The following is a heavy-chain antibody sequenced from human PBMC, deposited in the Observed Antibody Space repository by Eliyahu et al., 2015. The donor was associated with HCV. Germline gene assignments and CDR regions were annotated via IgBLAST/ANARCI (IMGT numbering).Heavy chain of an antibody. CDR1: GFTVSSKY. D-gene: IGHD3-22*01. CDR2: LYSGGGT. V-gene: IGHV3-66*01. CDR3: ASPYYYDGSVYYTQA. Sequence: EVHLAESGGGLVQPGGSLRLSCAASGFTVSSKYMTWVRQAPGKGLEWVSSLYSGGGTFYAESVKGRFTISRDNSKNTLYLQMNSLRAEDTAVYYCASPYYYDGSVYYTQAWGQGTMVTVSS. J-gene: IGHJ3*01.